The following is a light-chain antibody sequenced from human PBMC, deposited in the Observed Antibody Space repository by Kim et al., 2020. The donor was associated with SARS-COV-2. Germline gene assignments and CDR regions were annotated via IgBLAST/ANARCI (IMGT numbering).Light chain of an antibody. J-gene: IGKJ4*01. CDR1: QTIISN. CDR3: QQRTSWPLT. CDR2: DAS. Sequence: LCREERATLSREGSQTIISNLARYQRKSVQSPRLVIYDASNRATGIPDRFSGGGSGTDFTLTICGVGPEDFAVYYCQQRTSWPLTFGGGTKVDIK. V-gene: IGKV3-11*01.